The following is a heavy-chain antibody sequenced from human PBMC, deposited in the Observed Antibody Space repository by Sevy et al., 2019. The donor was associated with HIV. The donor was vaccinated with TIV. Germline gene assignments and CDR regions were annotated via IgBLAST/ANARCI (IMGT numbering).Heavy chain of an antibody. V-gene: IGHV3-23*01. D-gene: IGHD3-22*01. Sequence: GGSLRLSCEASGFTFNTHAMNWVRQAPGKGLEWVSVISGPGYGTNYADSVKGRFTISRDNSKNTLYLQMNSLRDDETAVYYCAKALNPALESMLEVNLRSLKGFDVWGQGTMVTVSS. J-gene: IGHJ3*01. CDR3: AKALNPALESMLEVNLRSLKGFDV. CDR2: ISGPGYGT. CDR1: GFTFNTHA.